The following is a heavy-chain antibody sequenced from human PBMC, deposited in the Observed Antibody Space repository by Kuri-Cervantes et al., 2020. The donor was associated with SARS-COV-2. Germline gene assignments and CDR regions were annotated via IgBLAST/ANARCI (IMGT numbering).Heavy chain of an antibody. CDR3: AKPKGEYDFWSGFRIGSIVN. CDR1: GFIFSSFG. Sequence: GESLKISCAGSGFIFSSFGMHWVRQAPGKGLEWVAVVSYEGSNTYYADAVKGRFTISRDNTKYTPYLEMNRLRAEDTAVYYCAKPKGEYDFWSGFRIGSIVNWGQGTLVTVSS. J-gene: IGHJ1*01. CDR2: VSYEGSNT. D-gene: IGHD3-3*01. V-gene: IGHV3-30*18.